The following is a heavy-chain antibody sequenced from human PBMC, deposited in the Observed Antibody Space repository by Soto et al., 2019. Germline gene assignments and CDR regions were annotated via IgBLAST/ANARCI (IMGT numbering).Heavy chain of an antibody. Sequence: GGSLRLSCAASGFTFSSYAMSWVRQAPGKGLEWVSAISGSGGSTYYADSVKGRFTISRDNSKNTLYLQMNSLRAEDTAVYYCAKVDGGGSWSSYKYGMDVWGQGTTVTVSS. V-gene: IGHV3-23*01. CDR2: ISGSGGST. CDR1: GFTFSSYA. CDR3: AKVDGGGSWSSYKYGMDV. D-gene: IGHD2-15*01. J-gene: IGHJ6*02.